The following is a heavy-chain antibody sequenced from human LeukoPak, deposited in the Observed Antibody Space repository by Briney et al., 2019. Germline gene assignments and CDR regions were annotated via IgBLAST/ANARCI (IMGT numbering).Heavy chain of an antibody. J-gene: IGHJ4*02. D-gene: IGHD2-15*01. CDR3: ARERREQLLPPYTRLVNYLDY. Sequence: SETLSLTCTVSGVSISTSRYYWGWIRQPPGKGLEWIGNIYYTGPTYYNASLKSQVSISIDTSKNQFSLRLTSVTAADTAVYYCARERREQLLPPYTRLVNYLDYWGQGTLVTVSS. CDR1: GVSISTSRYY. CDR2: IYYTGPT. V-gene: IGHV4-39*02.